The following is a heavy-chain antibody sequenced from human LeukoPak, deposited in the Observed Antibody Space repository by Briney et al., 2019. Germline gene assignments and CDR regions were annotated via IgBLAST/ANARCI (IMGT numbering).Heavy chain of an antibody. CDR2: IIPIFGTA. CDR3: ARHNTVTNYYYYMDV. CDR1: GGTFSSYA. V-gene: IGHV1-69*01. Sequence: ASVKVSCKASGGTFSSYAISWVRQAPGQGLEWMGGIIPIFGTANYAQKFQGRVTITADESTSTAYMELSSLRSEDTAVYYCARHNTVTNYYYYMDVWGKGTTVTVSS. D-gene: IGHD4-17*01. J-gene: IGHJ6*03.